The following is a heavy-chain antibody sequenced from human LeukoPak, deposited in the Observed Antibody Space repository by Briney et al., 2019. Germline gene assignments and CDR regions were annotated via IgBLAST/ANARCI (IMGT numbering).Heavy chain of an antibody. J-gene: IGHJ4*02. CDR2: IYYSGTT. D-gene: IGHD2-21*02. V-gene: IGHV4-59*01. CDR3: AGRAYCGGDCYSFDY. Sequence: PSETLSLTCTVSGGSIGTYYWNWIRQPPGKGLEWIGYIYYSGTTNYNPSLKSRVTISVDTSKNQFSLKLSSVTAADTAVYYCAGRAYCGGDCYSFDYWGQGTLVTVSS. CDR1: GGSIGTYY.